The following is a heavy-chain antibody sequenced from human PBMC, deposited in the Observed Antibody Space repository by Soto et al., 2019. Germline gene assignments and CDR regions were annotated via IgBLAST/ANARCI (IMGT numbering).Heavy chain of an antibody. CDR1: GGSFSCYY. Sequence: SETLSLTCAVDGGSFSCYYWILIRQHPGKGLEWIGLIYHGGSTNYNPSFTSRVTISLDMSKNQFFLKLSSVTAADTAVYYCARGGASSKWLDPWGQGIMVTSPQ. V-gene: IGHV4-34*01. CDR3: ARGGASSKWLDP. D-gene: IGHD3-10*01. CDR2: IYHGGST. J-gene: IGHJ5*02.